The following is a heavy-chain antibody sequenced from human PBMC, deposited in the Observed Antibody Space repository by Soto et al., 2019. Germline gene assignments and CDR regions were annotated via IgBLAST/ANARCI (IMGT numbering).Heavy chain of an antibody. CDR1: GYTFTGYY. J-gene: IGHJ5*02. V-gene: IGHV1-2*02. D-gene: IGHD6-19*01. CDR2: INPNSGDT. Sequence: ASVKVSCKASGYTFTGYYMHWVRRAPGQGLEWMGWINPNSGDTNYVQKFQGRVTMTRDTSISTAYMELSRLRSDDTAVYYCARDRRIAVAGLNWFDPWGQGTLVTVSS. CDR3: ARDRRIAVAGLNWFDP.